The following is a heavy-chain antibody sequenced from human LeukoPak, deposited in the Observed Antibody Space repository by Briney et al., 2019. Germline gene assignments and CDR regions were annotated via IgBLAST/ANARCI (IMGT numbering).Heavy chain of an antibody. D-gene: IGHD2-15*01. J-gene: IGHJ4*02. V-gene: IGHV1-2*06. Sequence: ASVKVSCKASGYTFTGYYMHWVRQAPGQGLEWMGRINPNSGGTNYAQKFQGRVTMTRDTSISTAYMELSRLRSDDTAVYYCAKDYRYCSGGSCYSGYYFDYWGQGTLVTVSS. CDR2: INPNSGGT. CDR1: GYTFTGYY. CDR3: AKDYRYCSGGSCYSGYYFDY.